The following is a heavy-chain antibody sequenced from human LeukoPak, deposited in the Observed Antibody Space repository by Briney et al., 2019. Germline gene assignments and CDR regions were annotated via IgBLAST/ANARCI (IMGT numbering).Heavy chain of an antibody. CDR2: INPSGGST. CDR3: ARAARITMVRGVIITFGYFDY. D-gene: IGHD3-10*01. CDR1: GYTFTSYY. V-gene: IGHV1-46*01. J-gene: IGHJ4*02. Sequence: ASVKVSCKASGYTFTSYYMHWVRQAPGQGLEWMGIINPSGGSTSYAQKFQGRVTMTRDTSTSTVYIELSSLRSEDTAVYYCARAARITMVRGVIITFGYFDYWGQGTLVTVSS.